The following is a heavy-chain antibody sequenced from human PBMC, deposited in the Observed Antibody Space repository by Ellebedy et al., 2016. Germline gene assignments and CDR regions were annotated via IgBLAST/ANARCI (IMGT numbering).Heavy chain of an antibody. CDR1: GFTFSNYG. D-gene: IGHD3-10*01. CDR2: ISYDGLNK. J-gene: IGHJ3*01. V-gene: IGHV3-30*03. CDR3: ARGGLEVPYDAFDL. Sequence: GESLKISCAASGFTFSNYGMHWVRQAPGKGLEWVTLISYDGLNKYYADSVKGRFIISRDNSKNTLYLQMNSLRIEDTAVYYCARGGLEVPYDAFDLWGLGTMVTVSS.